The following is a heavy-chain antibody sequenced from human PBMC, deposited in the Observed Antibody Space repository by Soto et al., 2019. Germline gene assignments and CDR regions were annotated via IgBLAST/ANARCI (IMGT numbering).Heavy chain of an antibody. CDR2: IYYSGST. CDR3: ARLGDDSSGRPLGY. V-gene: IGHV4-39*01. J-gene: IGHJ4*02. Sequence: SETLSLTCTVSGGSIISSSYYWVWIRQPPGKGLEWIGSIYYSGSTYYNPSLKSRVTISVDTSKNQFSLKLSSVTAADTAVYYCARLGDDSSGRPLGYWGQGTLVT. CDR1: GGSIISSSYY. D-gene: IGHD3-22*01.